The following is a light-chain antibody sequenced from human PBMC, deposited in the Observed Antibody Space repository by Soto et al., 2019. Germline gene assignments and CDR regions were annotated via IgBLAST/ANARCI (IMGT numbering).Light chain of an antibody. CDR2: EFS. CDR3: RSYTSSNTVV. V-gene: IGLV2-14*01. CDR1: SRDVGGY. Sequence: QSALTQPASVSGSPGQSITISCTGTSRDVGGYVSWYQQHPGKAPKLMIYEFSNRPSGVSNRFSGSKSGNTASLTISGLQAEDEADYYCRSYTSSNTVVFGGGTKLTVL. J-gene: IGLJ2*01.